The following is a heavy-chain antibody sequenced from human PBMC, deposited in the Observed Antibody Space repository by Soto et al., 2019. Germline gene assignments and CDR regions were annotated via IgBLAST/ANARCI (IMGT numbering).Heavy chain of an antibody. CDR3: ATDLWPTGSWYGWCER. J-gene: IGHJ5*02. D-gene: IGHD6-13*01. CDR2: IYYSGST. CDR1: GGSFSSGSSY. V-gene: IGHV4-61*01. Sequence: SEPVSLTCTVCGGSFSSGSSYWSWIRQPPGKGREWIGYIYYSGSTNYNPSLKSRVTISVDTSKNQFSLKLSSVTAANTAVYYCATDLWPTGSWYGWCERWGKGNMVSVSA.